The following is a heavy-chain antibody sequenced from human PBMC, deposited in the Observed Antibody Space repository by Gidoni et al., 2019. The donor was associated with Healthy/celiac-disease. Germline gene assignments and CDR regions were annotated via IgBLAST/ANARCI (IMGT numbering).Heavy chain of an antibody. J-gene: IGHJ6*02. CDR1: GYTLTSYG. Sequence: QVQLVQSGAEVKKPGASVKVSCKASGYTLTSYGISWVRQAPGQGLEWMGWISAYNGNTNYAQKLQGRVTMTTDTSTSTAYMELRSLRSDDTAVYYCARDIGDRIYYYYYGMDVWGQGTTVTVSS. CDR2: ISAYNGNT. D-gene: IGHD4-17*01. CDR3: ARDIGDRIYYYYYGMDV. V-gene: IGHV1-18*01.